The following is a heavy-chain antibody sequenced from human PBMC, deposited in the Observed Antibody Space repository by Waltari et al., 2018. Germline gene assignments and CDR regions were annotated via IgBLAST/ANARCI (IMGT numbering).Heavy chain of an antibody. Sequence: QVQLQESGPGLVKPSETLSLTCFVSGDSMNSRSYSWGWIRQSPGRGLEWVGQMYITGLSEYNPSLRSRVSISIDRSKSQFSLTLTSLTAADTAVYHCARLDPNGFDDSWGQGTLVTVST. D-gene: IGHD2-8*01. CDR3: ARLDPNGFDDS. V-gene: IGHV4-39*01. CDR2: MYITGLS. CDR1: GDSMNSRSYS. J-gene: IGHJ4*02.